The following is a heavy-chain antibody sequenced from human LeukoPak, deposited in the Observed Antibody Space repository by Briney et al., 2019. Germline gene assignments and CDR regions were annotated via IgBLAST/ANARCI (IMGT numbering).Heavy chain of an antibody. CDR1: GGSFSGYY. CDR3: GTTRRPFYYYYMDV. Sequence: SETLSLTCAVYGGSFSGYYWSWIRQPPGKGLEWIGEINHSGSTNYNPSLKSRVTISVDTSKNQFSLKLSSVTAADTAVYYCGTTRRPFYYYYMDVWGKGTTVTVSS. V-gene: IGHV4-34*01. D-gene: IGHD1-1*01. CDR2: INHSGST. J-gene: IGHJ6*03.